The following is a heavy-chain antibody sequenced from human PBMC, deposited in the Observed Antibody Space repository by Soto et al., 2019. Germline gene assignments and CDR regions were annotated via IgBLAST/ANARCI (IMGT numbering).Heavy chain of an antibody. Sequence: QIHLQQSGPGLVKPSQTLSLTCAISGDSVSTNSATWDWIRQSPSRGLECLGRTYYRSNWYTDYAVSMKRRITISPDTSNNQLALQLNSVTPDDTAVYYCARLIGNSWLDSWGQGTLVTVSS. CDR3: ARLIGNSWLDS. D-gene: IGHD2-8*01. CDR2: TYYRSNWYT. J-gene: IGHJ5*01. CDR1: GDSVSTNSAT. V-gene: IGHV6-1*01.